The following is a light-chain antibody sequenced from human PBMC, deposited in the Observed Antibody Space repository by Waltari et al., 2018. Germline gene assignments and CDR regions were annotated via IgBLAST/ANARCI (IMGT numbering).Light chain of an antibody. CDR1: QNILYSSNSKNY. J-gene: IGKJ2*01. Sequence: DIVMTQSPDSLAVSLGERATINCKSSQNILYSSNSKNYLAWYQHKPGQPPKLLLYWASTRETGGPDRFSGSGSETDFTLTISSLQAEDVAVYYCQQYYSIPYTFGQGTKLEIK. CDR2: WAS. V-gene: IGKV4-1*01. CDR3: QQYYSIPYT.